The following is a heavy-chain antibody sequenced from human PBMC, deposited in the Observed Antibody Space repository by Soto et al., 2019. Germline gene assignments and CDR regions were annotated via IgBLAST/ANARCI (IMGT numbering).Heavy chain of an antibody. CDR3: AKDLDYPYYGMDV. CDR1: GFTFSSYA. Sequence: GGSLSLSCAASGFTFSSYAMSWVRQAPGKGLEWVSAISGSGGSTYYADSVKGRFTISRDNSKNTLYLQMNSLRAEDTAVYYCAKDLDYPYYGMDVWGQGTTVTVSS. J-gene: IGHJ6*02. CDR2: ISGSGGST. V-gene: IGHV3-23*01.